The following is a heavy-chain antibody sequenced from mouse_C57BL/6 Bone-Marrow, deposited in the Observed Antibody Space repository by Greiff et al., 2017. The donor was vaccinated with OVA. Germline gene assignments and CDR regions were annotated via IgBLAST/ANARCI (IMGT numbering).Heavy chain of an antibody. D-gene: IGHD2-5*01. CDR3: TRGEKYYSNYRDY. CDR1: GFTFSSYA. Sequence: EVKVVESGEGLVKPGGSLKLSCAASGFTFSSYAMSWVRQTPEKRLEWVAYISRGGDYTYYADTVKGRFTISRDNARNTTYLQMSSLRCEETAMYDFTRGEKYYSNYRDYWGQGTTLTVSS. J-gene: IGHJ2*01. V-gene: IGHV5-9-1*02. CDR2: ISRGGDYT.